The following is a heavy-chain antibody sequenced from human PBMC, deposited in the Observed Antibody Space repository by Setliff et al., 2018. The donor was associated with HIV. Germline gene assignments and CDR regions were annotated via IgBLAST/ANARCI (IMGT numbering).Heavy chain of an antibody. CDR3: ARGGRNGWFDP. Sequence: SETLSLTCAVYGGSFSGYYWSWIRQPPGKGLEWIGEINHSRSTNYNPSLKSRVTISVDTSKNQFSLKLSSVTAADTAVYYCARGGRNGWFDPWGQGTLVTVSS. CDR2: INHSRST. CDR1: GGSFSGYY. J-gene: IGHJ5*02. V-gene: IGHV4-34*01.